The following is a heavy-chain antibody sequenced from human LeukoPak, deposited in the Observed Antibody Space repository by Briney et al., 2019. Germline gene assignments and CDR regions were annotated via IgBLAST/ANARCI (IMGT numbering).Heavy chain of an antibody. Sequence: PSETLSLTCTVSHDSISTYSWSWIRQPPGKRLEWLGYVSYSGTTNYNPSLKSRVTMSVDTSKSQFSLTLRSVTAADTAVYYCAGRYCTSTMCYVGAVAGYEFWGQGALVTVSS. D-gene: IGHD2-2*01. CDR1: HDSISTYS. V-gene: IGHV4-59*13. CDR2: VSYSGTT. J-gene: IGHJ4*02. CDR3: AGRYCTSTMCYVGAVAGYEF.